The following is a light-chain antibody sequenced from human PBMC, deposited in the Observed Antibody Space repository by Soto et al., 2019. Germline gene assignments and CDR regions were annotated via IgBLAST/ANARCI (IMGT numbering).Light chain of an antibody. V-gene: IGKV3-11*01. CDR3: QQRSNWPQWT. CDR2: DAS. Sequence: EIVLTQSPATLSLSPGERATLSCRASQSVSSYLAWYQQKPGQAPRLLIYDASNRATGIPARFSGSGSGTDFTLTISSLEPEDFAVYYCQQRSNWPQWTFGQETKVEIK. CDR1: QSVSSY. J-gene: IGKJ1*01.